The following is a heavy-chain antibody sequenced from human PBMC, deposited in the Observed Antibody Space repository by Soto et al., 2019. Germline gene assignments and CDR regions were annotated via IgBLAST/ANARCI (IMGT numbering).Heavy chain of an antibody. Sequence: GGSLRLSCAASGFTFSSYAMHWVRQAPGKGLEWVAVISYDGSNKYYADSVKGRFTISRDNSKNTLYLQMNSLRAEDTAVYYCARDSRSSSWYGNFDYWGQGTLVTVSS. CDR3: ARDSRSSSWYGNFDY. CDR1: GFTFSSYA. V-gene: IGHV3-30-3*01. CDR2: ISYDGSNK. D-gene: IGHD6-13*01. J-gene: IGHJ4*02.